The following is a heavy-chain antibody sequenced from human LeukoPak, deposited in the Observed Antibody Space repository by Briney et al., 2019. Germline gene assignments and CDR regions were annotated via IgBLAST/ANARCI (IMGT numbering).Heavy chain of an antibody. CDR1: GGSISSYY. CDR2: IYYSGST. CDR3: ARTDSSGWWGY. Sequence: SETLSLTCTVSGGSISSYYWSWIRQPPGKGLEWIGYIYYSGSTNYNPSLKSRVTISVDTSKNQFSLKLSSVTAVDTAVYYCARTDSSGWWGYWGQGTLVTVSS. J-gene: IGHJ4*02. D-gene: IGHD6-19*01. V-gene: IGHV4-59*01.